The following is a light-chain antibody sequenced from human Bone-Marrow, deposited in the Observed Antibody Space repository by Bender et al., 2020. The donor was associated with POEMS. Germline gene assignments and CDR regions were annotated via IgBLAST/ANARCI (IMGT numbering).Light chain of an antibody. Sequence: SYELTQAPSVSVSPGQTASITCSGDKLGEKYVCWYQQKSGQSPVLVIFQDTKRPSGIPERFSGSSSGTTVTLTISGVQAEDEADYHCQSADTTNTWVFGGGTKLTVL. CDR3: QSADTTNTWV. V-gene: IGLV3-25*03. CDR1: KLGEKY. CDR2: QDT. J-gene: IGLJ3*02.